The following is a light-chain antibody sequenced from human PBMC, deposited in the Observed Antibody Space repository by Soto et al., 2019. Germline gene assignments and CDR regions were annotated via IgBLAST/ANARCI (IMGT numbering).Light chain of an antibody. CDR2: AAS. CDR3: QQYNNLWT. J-gene: IGKJ1*01. Sequence: EIVMTQSPATLSVSPGERATLSCRASQSVSSSLAWYQQKPGQAPRLLIYAASTRATGIPARFSGSGPGTEFTLTISSLQSEDFAIYYCQQYNNLWTFGQGTKVDIK. CDR1: QSVSSS. V-gene: IGKV3D-15*01.